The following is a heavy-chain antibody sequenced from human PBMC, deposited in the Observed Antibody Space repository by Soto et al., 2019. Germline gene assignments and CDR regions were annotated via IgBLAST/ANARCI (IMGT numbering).Heavy chain of an antibody. D-gene: IGHD2-8*01. CDR1: GGSISSGDYY. Sequence: SETLSLTCTVSGGSISSGDYYWSWIRQPPGKGLECIGYIYYSGSTYYNPSLKSRVTISVDTSKNQFSLKLSSVTAADTAVYYCARERGVGYCTNGVCYTGWFAPWGQGTLVTVSS. CDR3: ARERGVGYCTNGVCYTGWFAP. J-gene: IGHJ5*02. V-gene: IGHV4-30-4*01. CDR2: IYYSGST.